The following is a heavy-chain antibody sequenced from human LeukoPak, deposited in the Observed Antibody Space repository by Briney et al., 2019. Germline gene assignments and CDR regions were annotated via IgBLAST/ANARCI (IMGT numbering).Heavy chain of an antibody. V-gene: IGHV3-23*01. CDR1: GFTFSSYA. J-gene: IGHJ4*02. D-gene: IGHD5-18*01. CDR2: ISGSGGST. Sequence: GGSLRLSCAASGFTFSSYAMSWVRQAPGKGLEWVSAISGSGGSTFFADSVKGRFTISRDNSKHTLYLQMSSLRAEDTAVYYCAKGTGYSYAFFDYWGQGTLVTASS. CDR3: AKGTGYSYAFFDY.